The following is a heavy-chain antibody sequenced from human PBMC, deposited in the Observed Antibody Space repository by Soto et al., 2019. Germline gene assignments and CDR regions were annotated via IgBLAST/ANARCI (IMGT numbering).Heavy chain of an antibody. Sequence: ASVKVSCKASGYTFTSYAMHWVRQAPGQRLEWMGWINAGNGNTKYSQKFQGRVTITRDTSASTAYMELSSLRSEDTAVYYCVKNRGAGSLSNWSFASSGRGSLVTVSS. V-gene: IGHV1-3*01. CDR2: INAGNGNT. J-gene: IGHJ2*01. CDR1: GYTFTSYA. D-gene: IGHD1-26*01. CDR3: VKNRGAGSLSNWSFAS.